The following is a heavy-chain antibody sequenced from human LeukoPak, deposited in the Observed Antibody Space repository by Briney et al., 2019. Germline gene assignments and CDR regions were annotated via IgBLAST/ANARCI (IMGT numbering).Heavy chain of an antibody. Sequence: PSETLSLTCTVSGGSISSYYWSWIRQPPGKGLEWIGYIYYSGSTNYSPPLKSRVTISVDTSKNQFSLKLSSVTAADTAVYYCARGYGFGELLYPDYYYGMDVWGQGTTVTVSS. J-gene: IGHJ6*02. V-gene: IGHV4-59*01. CDR1: GGSISSYY. CDR2: IYYSGST. CDR3: ARGYGFGELLYPDYYYGMDV. D-gene: IGHD3-10*01.